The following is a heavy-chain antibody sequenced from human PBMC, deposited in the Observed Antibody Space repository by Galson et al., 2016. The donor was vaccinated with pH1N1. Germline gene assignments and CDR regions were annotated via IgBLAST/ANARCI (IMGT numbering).Heavy chain of an antibody. V-gene: IGHV3-30*02. CDR3: TKLGIDAFDI. D-gene: IGHD7-27*01. CDR1: GFSFDTYA. CDR2: IHHDVTNK. J-gene: IGHJ3*02. Sequence: SLRLSCAASGFSFDTYAMHWVRQAPGKGLEWVAFIHHDVTNKDYADSVKGRFTISRDSSQNTLYLQMNSLRVEDTAVYYCTKLGIDAFDIWGQGTMVTVSS.